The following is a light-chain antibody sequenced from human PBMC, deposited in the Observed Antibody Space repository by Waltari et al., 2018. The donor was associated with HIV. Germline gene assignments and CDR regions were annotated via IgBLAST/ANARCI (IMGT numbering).Light chain of an antibody. J-gene: IGLJ3*02. Sequence: QSPLTQPASVSGNPGQSVTIPCTGTNIDVGNYNLVPWYQQHPGKAPKLLIYDVSKRPSGVSSRFSGSKSGYWASLTISGLLAEDESYYFCLTYVSDSGTWKFGGGTYLTV. CDR2: DVS. CDR1: NIDVGNYNL. CDR3: LTYVSDSGTWK. V-gene: IGLV2-23*02.